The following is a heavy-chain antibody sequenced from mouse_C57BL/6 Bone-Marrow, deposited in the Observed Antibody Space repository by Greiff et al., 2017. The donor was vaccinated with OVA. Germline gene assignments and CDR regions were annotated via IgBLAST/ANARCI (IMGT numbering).Heavy chain of an antibody. V-gene: IGHV14-2*01. J-gene: IGHJ4*01. CDR3: ARMGGKSYAKDY. CDR1: GFNIKDYY. CDR2: IDPEDGDT. Sequence: VQLQQSGAELVKPGASVKLSCTASGFNIKDYYMHWVKQRTEQGLEWIGRIDPEDGDTKSAPKFQGTATITADTSSNTAYLQLSSLTSEDSAVYYCARMGGKSYAKDYRGQRTSVTRSS.